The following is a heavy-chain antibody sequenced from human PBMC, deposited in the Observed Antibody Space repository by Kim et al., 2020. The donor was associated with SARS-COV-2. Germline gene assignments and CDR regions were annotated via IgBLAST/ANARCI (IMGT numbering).Heavy chain of an antibody. V-gene: IGHV4-30-2*04. D-gene: IGHD1-26*01. J-gene: IGHJ5*02. CDR3: ARAMGATQSGWFDP. Sequence: PSLQGRVTKSVETSKNQFSLKLGSVTAADTAVYYCARAMGATQSGWFDPWGQGTLVTVSS.